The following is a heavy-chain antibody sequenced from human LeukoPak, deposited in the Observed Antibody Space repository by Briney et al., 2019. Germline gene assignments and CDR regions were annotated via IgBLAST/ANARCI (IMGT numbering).Heavy chain of an antibody. D-gene: IGHD4-23*01. J-gene: IGHJ4*02. CDR2: IYSGGST. V-gene: IGHV3-53*01. CDR1: GFTDSSSY. Sequence: GGSLRLSCAASGFTDSSSYMNWVRQAPGKGLEWVSLIYSGGSTYYADSVKGRFTISRDNSKNTLYLQMNSLRAEDTAVYYCARRGDGGRSFDYWGQGTLVTVSS. CDR3: ARRGDGGRSFDY.